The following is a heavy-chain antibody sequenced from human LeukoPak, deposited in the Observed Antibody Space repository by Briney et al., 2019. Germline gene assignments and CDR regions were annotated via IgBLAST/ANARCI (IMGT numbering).Heavy chain of an antibody. Sequence: SGGSLRLSCAASGFTFDDYAMHWVRHAPGKGLEWVSGISWNSGSIGYADSVKGRFTISRDNAKNSLYLQMNSLRAEDTALYYCAKSGAQWLVRAFDYWGQGTLVTVSS. J-gene: IGHJ4*02. D-gene: IGHD6-19*01. V-gene: IGHV3-9*01. CDR1: GFTFDDYA. CDR2: ISWNSGSI. CDR3: AKSGAQWLVRAFDY.